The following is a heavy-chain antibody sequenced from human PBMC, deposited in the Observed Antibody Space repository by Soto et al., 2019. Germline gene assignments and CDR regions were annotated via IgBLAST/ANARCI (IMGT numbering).Heavy chain of an antibody. Sequence: GASVKVSCKASGYTFTSYAMHWVRQAPGQRLEWMGWINAGNGKTKYSQKFQGRVTITRDTSASTAYMELSSLSSQFTALYYCPRGAVPDTVDYWAQGTLVPVSS. J-gene: IGHJ4*02. CDR1: GYTFTSYA. CDR3: PRGAVPDTVDY. D-gene: IGHD2-8*02. V-gene: IGHV1-3*01. CDR2: INAGNGKT.